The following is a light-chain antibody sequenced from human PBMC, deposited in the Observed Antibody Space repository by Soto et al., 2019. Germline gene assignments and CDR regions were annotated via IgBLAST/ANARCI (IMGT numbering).Light chain of an antibody. Sequence: SYELTQPPSVSVAPGKTARITCGGNNMGSKSVHWYQQKPGQAPVLVIYHDSVRPSGIPERFSGSNSGNTATLTINSVEAGDEADYYCQVWDSSSHHVVFGGGTKLTLL. CDR2: HDS. V-gene: IGLV3-21*04. CDR3: QVWDSSSHHVV. J-gene: IGLJ2*01. CDR1: NMGSKS.